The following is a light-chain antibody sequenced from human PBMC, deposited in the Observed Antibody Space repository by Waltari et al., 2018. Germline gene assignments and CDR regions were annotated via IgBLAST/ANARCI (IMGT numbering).Light chain of an antibody. CDR3: QQRSDWLLT. V-gene: IGKV3-11*01. J-gene: IGKJ4*01. CDR1: QCVSSY. CDR2: DAS. Sequence: SCRASQCVSSYLACYQKKSSQAPRLPIYDASNRATGIPARFSGGGSGTDFTLTISSLEPEDFAVYYCQQRSDWLLTFGGGTKVEIK.